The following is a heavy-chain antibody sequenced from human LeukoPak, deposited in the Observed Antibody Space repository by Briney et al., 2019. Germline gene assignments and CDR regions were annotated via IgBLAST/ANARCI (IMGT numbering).Heavy chain of an antibody. V-gene: IGHV3-48*01. CDR2: ISSSSSTI. J-gene: IGHJ6*04. Sequence: GGSLRLSCAASGFTFSSYSMHWVRQAPGKGLEWVSYISSSSSTIYYADSVKGRFTISRDNAKNSLYLQMNSLRAEDTAVYYCAREMGGLRFLEWLKTPSDVWGKGTTVTVSS. CDR3: AREMGGLRFLEWLKTPSDV. D-gene: IGHD3-3*01. CDR1: GFTFSSYS.